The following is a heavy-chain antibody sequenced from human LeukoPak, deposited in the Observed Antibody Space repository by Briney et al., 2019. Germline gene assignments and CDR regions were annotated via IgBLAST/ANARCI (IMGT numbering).Heavy chain of an antibody. CDR2: IYHSGST. D-gene: IGHD5-24*01. V-gene: IGHV4-38-2*02. CDR1: GYSISSGYY. Sequence: SETLSLTCTVSGYSISSGYYWGWIRQPPGKGLEWIGSIYHSGSTYYNPSLKSRVTISVDTSKNQFSLQLNSVTPEDTAVYYCARSTISRIKKFDYWGQGTLVTVSS. CDR3: ARSTISRIKKFDY. J-gene: IGHJ4*02.